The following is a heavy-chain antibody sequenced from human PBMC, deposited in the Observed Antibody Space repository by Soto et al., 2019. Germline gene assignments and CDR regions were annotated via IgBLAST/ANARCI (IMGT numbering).Heavy chain of an antibody. D-gene: IGHD5-18*01. CDR3: ARGAADTAMVDS. J-gene: IGHJ4*02. Sequence: PSETLSLTCTVSGGSIRSYYWTWIRQPPGKGLEWLGYIFYSGSTFYNPSLKSRVTISVHTSKSQFSLQLTSVTAADTAVYYCARGAADTAMVDSWGQGTLVTVSS. CDR1: GGSIRSYY. CDR2: IFYSGST. V-gene: IGHV4-59*01.